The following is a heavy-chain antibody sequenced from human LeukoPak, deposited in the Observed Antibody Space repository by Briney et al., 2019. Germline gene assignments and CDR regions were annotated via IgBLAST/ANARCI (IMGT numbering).Heavy chain of an antibody. J-gene: IGHJ5*02. D-gene: IGHD2-15*01. CDR3: ARGDIVEGWNWFAP. CDR1: GRSISSYY. V-gene: IGHV4-59*01. Sequence: PSETLFLTCTVSGRSISSYYWSWIRQPPGKGLEWIGYIYYSGSTNYNPSLKSRVTISVDTSKNQFSLKLSSVTAADTAVYYCARGDIVEGWNWFAPWGQGTLVTVSS. CDR2: IYYSGST.